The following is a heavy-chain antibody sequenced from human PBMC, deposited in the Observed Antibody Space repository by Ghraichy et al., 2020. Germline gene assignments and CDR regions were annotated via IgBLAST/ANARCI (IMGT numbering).Heavy chain of an antibody. Sequence: GSLRLSCAVSGGSISSDSCYWGWIRQPPGKGREWIGSIYYSGSTSYNPSLKSRVTISLDTSKNQFSLKLTSVTAADMAVYYCARHLAWYSCSWYTGGFDYWGQGALVTGSS. V-gene: IGHV4-39*01. CDR2: IYYSGST. CDR3: ARHLAWYSCSWYTGGFDY. CDR1: GGSISSDSCY. D-gene: IGHD6-13*01. J-gene: IGHJ4*02.